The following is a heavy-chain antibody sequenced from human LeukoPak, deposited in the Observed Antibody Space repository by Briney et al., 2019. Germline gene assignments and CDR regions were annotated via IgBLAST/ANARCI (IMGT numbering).Heavy chain of an antibody. Sequence: QPGGSLRLSCAASGFTFSSYWMHWVRQAPGKGLVWVSRINSDGTSTNYADSVKGRFTISRDNAKNTLYLQMNSLRAEDTAVYYCSRARGDYRYFDYWGQGTLVTVSS. J-gene: IGHJ4*02. CDR3: SRARGDYRYFDY. CDR2: INSDGTST. V-gene: IGHV3-74*01. D-gene: IGHD4-17*01. CDR1: GFTFSSYW.